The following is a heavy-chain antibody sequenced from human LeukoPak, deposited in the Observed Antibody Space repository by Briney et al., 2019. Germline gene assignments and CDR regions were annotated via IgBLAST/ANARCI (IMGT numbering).Heavy chain of an antibody. CDR2: ISGSGGST. CDR1: GFTFRSYA. Sequence: GGSLRLSCAASGFTFRSYAMSWVRQAPGKGLEWVSAISGSGGSTYYADSVKGRFTISRDNSKNTLYLQMNSLRAEDTAVFYCAKDRVRCSGGSCYPAFDYWGQGTLVTVSS. D-gene: IGHD2-15*01. J-gene: IGHJ4*02. CDR3: AKDRVRCSGGSCYPAFDY. V-gene: IGHV3-23*01.